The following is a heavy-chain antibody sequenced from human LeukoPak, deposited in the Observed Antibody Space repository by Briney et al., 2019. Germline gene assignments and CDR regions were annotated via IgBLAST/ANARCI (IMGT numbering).Heavy chain of an antibody. Sequence: GGSLRLSCAASGFTFSNYAMSWVRQAPVKGLEWVSAISATGGATYYADSVKGRFTMSRDNSMNTLYLQMNNLRAGDTALYYCAREPMSTGWFDPWGQGTLVTVSS. CDR3: AREPMSTGWFDP. CDR1: GFTFSNYA. V-gene: IGHV3-23*01. CDR2: ISATGGAT. J-gene: IGHJ5*02. D-gene: IGHD3-10*02.